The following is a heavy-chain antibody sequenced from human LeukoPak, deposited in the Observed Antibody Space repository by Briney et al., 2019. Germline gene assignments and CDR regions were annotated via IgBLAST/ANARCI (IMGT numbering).Heavy chain of an antibody. Sequence: PGGSLRLSCAASGFTFSNYAMSWVRQAPGKGLEWVSGVSASGGSTFYADSVKGRFTISRDKSKNTLYLHMNSLRAEDTAVYFCAKDLTTVATPESWGRGSLVTVSS. J-gene: IGHJ5*02. V-gene: IGHV3-23*01. CDR2: VSASGGST. CDR3: AKDLTTVATPES. CDR1: GFTFSNYA. D-gene: IGHD4-23*01.